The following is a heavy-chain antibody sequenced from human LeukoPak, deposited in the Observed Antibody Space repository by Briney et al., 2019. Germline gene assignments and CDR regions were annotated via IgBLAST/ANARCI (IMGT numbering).Heavy chain of an antibody. CDR1: GFTFSSYE. V-gene: IGHV3-48*03. D-gene: IGHD5-12*01. J-gene: IGHJ4*02. CDR2: ISSSGSTI. CDR3: ARERGGYSGYAALDY. Sequence: RTGGSLRLSCAASGFTFSSYEMDWVRQAPGKGLEWLSYISSSGSTIYYADSLKGRFTISRDNAKNSLYLQMNSLRAEDTAVYYCARERGGYSGYAALDYWGQGTLVTVSS.